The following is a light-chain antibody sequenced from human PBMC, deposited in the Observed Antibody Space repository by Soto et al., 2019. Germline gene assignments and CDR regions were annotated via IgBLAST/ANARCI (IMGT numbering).Light chain of an antibody. CDR3: QQYNGSLWT. Sequence: DIQMTQPPSTLSASVGDRVTITCRASQSIGSWLAWYQHKPGKAPKLLIYKASNLKRGVPSRFSGSGSGTEFSLTISGLQPDDSATYYCQQYNGSLWTFGKGTKVEIK. CDR1: QSIGSW. CDR2: KAS. V-gene: IGKV1-5*03. J-gene: IGKJ1*01.